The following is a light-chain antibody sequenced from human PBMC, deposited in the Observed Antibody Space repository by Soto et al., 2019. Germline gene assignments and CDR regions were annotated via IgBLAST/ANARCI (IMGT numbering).Light chain of an antibody. CDR2: AAS. Sequence: VIWMTQSPSLLSASTGDRVTISCRMSQSISSYLAWYQQKPGKAPELLIYAASTLQSGVPSRFSGSGSGTEFTLTISCLQSEDFATYYCQQYYSFPCTFGQGTKVEIK. V-gene: IGKV1D-8*01. J-gene: IGKJ1*01. CDR1: QSISSY. CDR3: QQYYSFPCT.